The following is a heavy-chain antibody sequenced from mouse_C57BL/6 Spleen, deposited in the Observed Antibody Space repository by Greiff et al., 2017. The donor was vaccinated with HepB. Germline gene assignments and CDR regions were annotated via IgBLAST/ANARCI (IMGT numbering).Heavy chain of an antibody. D-gene: IGHD1-1*01. J-gene: IGHJ2*01. CDR3: ARYYYGSSPYFDY. CDR1: GFTFSSYA. Sequence: DVMLVESGGGLVKPGGSLKLSCAASGFTFSSYAMSWVRQTPEKRLEWVATISDGGSYTYYPDNVKGRFTISRDNAKNNLYLQMSHLKSEDTAMYYCARYYYGSSPYFDYWGQGTTLTVSS. V-gene: IGHV5-4*03. CDR2: ISDGGSYT.